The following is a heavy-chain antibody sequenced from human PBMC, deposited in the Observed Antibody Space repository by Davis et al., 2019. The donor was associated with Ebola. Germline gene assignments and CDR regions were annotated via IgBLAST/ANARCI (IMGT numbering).Heavy chain of an antibody. V-gene: IGHV4-30-4*01. CDR3: ARETYPLESEVNWFDP. Sequence: PSETLSLTCTVSGGSISSGDYYWSWSRQPPGKGLEWIGYSYYSGSTYYNPSLKSRVTISVDTSKNQFSLKLSSVPAADTAVYYCARETYPLESEVNWFDPWGQGTLVTVSS. J-gene: IGHJ5*02. CDR1: GGSISSGDYY. CDR2: SYYSGST.